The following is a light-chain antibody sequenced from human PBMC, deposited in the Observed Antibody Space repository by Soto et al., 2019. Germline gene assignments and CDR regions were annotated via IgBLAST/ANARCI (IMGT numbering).Light chain of an antibody. Sequence: DIQMTQSPSTLSASVGDRVTITCRASQGISSWLARYQQKPGKAPKLLIFDASTLETGVPLRFNGRGSGTEFTLTISSLQPDDFATYYCQHSKSYLWTFGQGTKVDIK. V-gene: IGKV1-5*01. CDR3: QHSKSYLWT. J-gene: IGKJ1*01. CDR1: QGISSW. CDR2: DAS.